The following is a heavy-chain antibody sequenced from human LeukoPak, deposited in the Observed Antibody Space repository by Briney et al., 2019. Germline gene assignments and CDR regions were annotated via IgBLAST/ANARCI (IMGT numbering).Heavy chain of an antibody. J-gene: IGHJ3*02. CDR2: IIPIFGTA. Sequence: GASVKVSCKASGGTFSSYAISWVRQAPGQGLEWMGGIIPIFGTANYAQKFQGRVTITADESTSTAYMELSSLRPEDTAVYYCARGHREWALGVSYSGDAFDIWGQGTMVTVSS. CDR3: ARGHREWALGVSYSGDAFDI. V-gene: IGHV1-69*13. CDR1: GGTFSSYA. D-gene: IGHD1-26*01.